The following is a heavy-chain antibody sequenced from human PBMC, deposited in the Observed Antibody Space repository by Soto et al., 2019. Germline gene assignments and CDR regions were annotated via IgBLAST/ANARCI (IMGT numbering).Heavy chain of an antibody. CDR2: IFYSGST. Sequence: SETLSLTCTVSGDSINSYYWSWIRQPPGKGLEWIGYIFYSGSTNYNPSLKSRVTISVNTSKNQFSLKLSSVTAADTAVYYCARARLGYCSGGTCQEYYFDYWGQGTVVTVSS. CDR1: GDSINSYY. D-gene: IGHD2-8*02. J-gene: IGHJ4*02. V-gene: IGHV4-59*13. CDR3: ARARLGYCSGGTCQEYYFDY.